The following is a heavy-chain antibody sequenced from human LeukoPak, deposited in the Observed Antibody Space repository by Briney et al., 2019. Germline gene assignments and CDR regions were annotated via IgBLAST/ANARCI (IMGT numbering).Heavy chain of an antibody. D-gene: IGHD2-15*01. CDR1: GFTFSGNA. CDR2: ISGSGDTT. Sequence: GGSLRLSCAASGFTFSGNAMSWVRQAPGKGLEWVSAISGSGDTTYYADSVKGRFTISRDNSKSMLYLQMNSLRAEDTAVYYCAKDRRYCSGGSCYFEYWGQGTLVTVSS. J-gene: IGHJ4*02. CDR3: AKDRRYCSGGSCYFEY. V-gene: IGHV3-23*01.